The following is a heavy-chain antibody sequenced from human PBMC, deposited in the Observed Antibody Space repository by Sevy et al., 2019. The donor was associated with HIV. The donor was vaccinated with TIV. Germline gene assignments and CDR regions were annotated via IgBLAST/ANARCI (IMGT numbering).Heavy chain of an antibody. CDR1: GGSISSGDYY. D-gene: IGHD5-18*01. CDR3: ARSKQLSAPDY. V-gene: IGHV4-30-4*01. Sequence: SETLSLTCTVSGGSISSGDYYWSWIRQPPGKGLEWIGYIYYSGSTYYHPSLKSRVTISVDTSKNQFSLKLSSVTAADTAVYYCARSKQLSAPDYWGQGTLVTVSS. CDR2: IYYSGST. J-gene: IGHJ4*02.